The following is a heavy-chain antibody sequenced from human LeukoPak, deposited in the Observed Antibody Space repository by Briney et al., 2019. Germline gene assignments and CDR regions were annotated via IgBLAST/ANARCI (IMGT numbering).Heavy chain of an antibody. CDR2: IIPILGIA. V-gene: IGHV1-69*04. J-gene: IGHJ4*02. CDR3: ARAITVTLDY. D-gene: IGHD4-17*01. CDR1: GGTFSSYA. Sequence: SVKVSCKASGGTFSSYAISWVRQAPRQGLEWMGRIIPILGIANYAQKFQGRVTITADKSTSTAYMELSSLRSEDTAVYYCARAITVTLDYWGQGTLVTVSS.